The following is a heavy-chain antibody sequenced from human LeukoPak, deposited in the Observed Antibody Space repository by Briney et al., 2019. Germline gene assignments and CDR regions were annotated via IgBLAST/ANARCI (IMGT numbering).Heavy chain of an antibody. CDR2: VYHSGSM. CDR1: GDDISSSNW. CDR3: ARVSGSGLYFKSFDP. Sequence: SETLSLTFSVSGDDISSSNWWTWVRQPPQKGLEWIGEVYHSGSMNYNPSLKSRIYMSVDKSQNRFSLRLTSVTAADTAVYFCARVSGSGLYFKSFDPWGQGTLVIVSS. V-gene: IGHV4-4*02. D-gene: IGHD3-10*01. J-gene: IGHJ5*01.